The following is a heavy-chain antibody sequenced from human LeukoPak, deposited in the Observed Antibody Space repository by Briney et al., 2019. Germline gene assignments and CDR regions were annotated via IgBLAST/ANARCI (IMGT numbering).Heavy chain of an antibody. V-gene: IGHV3-74*01. Sequence: GGSLRLSCAASGFTFSSYWMHWVRQAPGKGLVWVSRINSDGRSTSYADSVKGRFTISKHNAEKTPYLQMNSLRAEDTAVYYCARPSGTTVTTDWGQGTLVTVSS. D-gene: IGHD4-17*01. CDR2: INSDGRST. J-gene: IGHJ4*02. CDR3: ARPSGTTVTTD. CDR1: GFTFSSYW.